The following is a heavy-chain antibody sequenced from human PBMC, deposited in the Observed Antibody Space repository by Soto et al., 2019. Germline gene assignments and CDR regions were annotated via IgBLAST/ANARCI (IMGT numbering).Heavy chain of an antibody. CDR1: GDSMSSYY. J-gene: IGHJ4*02. Sequence: PPETLSLTCTVSGDSMSSYYWSWIRQPPGKGLEWVGYIYYSGSTTYNPSLRSRVTMSVDTSKNQFSLRLSAVTAADTAVYYFATAKSNYQNFDHWGQGSLVTVSS. D-gene: IGHD4-4*01. V-gene: IGHV4-59*01. CDR3: ATAKSNYQNFDH. CDR2: IYYSGST.